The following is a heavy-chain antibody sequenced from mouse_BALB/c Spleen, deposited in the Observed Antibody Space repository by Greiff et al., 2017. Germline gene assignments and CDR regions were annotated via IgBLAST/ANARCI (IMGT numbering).Heavy chain of an antibody. CDR2: INPNNGGT. J-gene: IGHJ4*01. CDR1: GYTFTDYN. V-gene: IGHV1-18*01. D-gene: IGHD3-3*01. CDR3: ARKLWPYAMDY. Sequence: EVQLQQSGPELVKPGASVKIPCKASGYTFTDYNMDWVKQSHGKSLEWIGDINPNNGGTIYNQKFKGKATLTVDKSSSTAYMELRSLTSEDTAVYYCARKLWPYAMDYWGQGTSVTVSS.